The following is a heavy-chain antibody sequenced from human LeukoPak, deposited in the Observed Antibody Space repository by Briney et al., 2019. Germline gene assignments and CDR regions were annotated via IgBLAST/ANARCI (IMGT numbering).Heavy chain of an antibody. CDR2: ISSGDNTI. J-gene: IGHJ4*02. CDR3: ARVMGNYATDY. D-gene: IGHD1-7*01. V-gene: IGHV3-11*04. CDR1: GFTFSDYY. Sequence: GGSLRLSCAASGFTFSDYYMSWIRQAPGKGLEWVSYISSGDNTIYYADSVKGRFTMPRDNAMNSLYLQMNSLRAEDTAVYYCARVMGNYATDYWGQGTLVTVSS.